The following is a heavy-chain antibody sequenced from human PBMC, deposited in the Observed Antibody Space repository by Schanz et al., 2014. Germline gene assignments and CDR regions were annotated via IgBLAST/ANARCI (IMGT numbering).Heavy chain of an antibody. CDR3: ASGVHVSSLQKGLQF. D-gene: IGHD3-10*01. CDR2: ISGSGGST. V-gene: IGHV3-23*01. J-gene: IGHJ1*01. Sequence: EVQLLESGGGLVRPGGSLRLSCAASGFTFSSYAMSWVRQAPGKGLEWVSGISGSGGSTYYADSVKGRFTISRDNAKNSVSLQMRRLRVEDTAVYYCASGVHVSSLQKGLQFWGRGTLVIVSS. CDR1: GFTFSSYA.